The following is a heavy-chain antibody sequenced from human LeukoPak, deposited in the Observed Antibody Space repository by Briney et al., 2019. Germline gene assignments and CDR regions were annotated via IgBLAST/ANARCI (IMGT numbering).Heavy chain of an antibody. Sequence: GGSLRLSCAASGFTFSSYAMNWVRQAPGKGLEWGSGISGSGGSTYYADSVKGRFTISRDNSKNTLYLQMNSLRAEDTAVYYCAKAQGYSGYYFFDCWGQGTLVTVSS. CDR2: ISGSGGST. D-gene: IGHD5-12*01. J-gene: IGHJ4*02. CDR3: AKAQGYSGYYFFDC. V-gene: IGHV3-23*01. CDR1: GFTFSSYA.